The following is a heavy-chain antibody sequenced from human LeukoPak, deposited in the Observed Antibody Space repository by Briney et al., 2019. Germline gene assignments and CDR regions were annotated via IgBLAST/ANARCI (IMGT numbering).Heavy chain of an antibody. J-gene: IGHJ4*02. CDR2: IYYSGST. V-gene: IGHV4-59*11. CDR3: ARERYYYDSSGYYSILVDYFDY. CDR1: GGSISSHY. D-gene: IGHD3-22*01. Sequence: SETLSLTCTVSGGSISSHYWSWIRQPPGKGLEWIGYIYYSGSTNYNPSLKSRVTISVDTSKNQFSLKLSSVTAADTAVYYCARERYYYDSSGYYSILVDYFDYWGQGTLVTVSS.